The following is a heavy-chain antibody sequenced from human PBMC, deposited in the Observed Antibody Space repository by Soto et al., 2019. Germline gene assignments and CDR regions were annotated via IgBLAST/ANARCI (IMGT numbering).Heavy chain of an antibody. J-gene: IGHJ4*02. CDR3: GSTILTGYYSREFDY. Sequence: GGSLRLSCAASGFTFSDYYMSWIRQAPGKGLEWVSYISSSGSTIYYADSVKGRFTISRDNAKNSLYLQMNSLRAEDTAVYYCGSTILTGYYSREFDYWGQGTLVTVSS. D-gene: IGHD3-9*01. CDR2: ISSSGSTI. V-gene: IGHV3-11*01. CDR1: GFTFSDYY.